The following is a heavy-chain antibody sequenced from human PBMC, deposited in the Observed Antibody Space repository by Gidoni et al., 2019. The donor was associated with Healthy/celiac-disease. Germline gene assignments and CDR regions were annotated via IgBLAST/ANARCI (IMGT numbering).Heavy chain of an antibody. CDR2: IKSKTDGGTT. Sequence: EVQLVESGGGLVKPGGSLRLSCAASGFTFSNAWMSWVRQAPGKGLEWVGRIKSKTDGGTTDYAAPVKGRFTISRDDSKNTLYLQMNSLKTEDTAVYYCTTDRGGSNSNYLNGMDVWGQGTTVTVSS. CDR1: GFTFSNAW. V-gene: IGHV3-15*01. D-gene: IGHD4-4*01. CDR3: TTDRGGSNSNYLNGMDV. J-gene: IGHJ6*02.